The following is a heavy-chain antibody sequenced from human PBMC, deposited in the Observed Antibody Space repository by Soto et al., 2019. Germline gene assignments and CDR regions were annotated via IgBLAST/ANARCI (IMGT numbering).Heavy chain of an antibody. CDR2: IIPIFGTA. Sequence: QVQLVQSGAEVKKPGSSVKVSCKASGGTFSSYAISWVRQAPGQGLEWMGGIIPIFGTANCAQKFQGRVTITADESTSTAYMELSSLRSEDTAVYYCARAQGYSGYDGLSNWGQGTLVTVSS. CDR1: GGTFSSYA. J-gene: IGHJ4*02. V-gene: IGHV1-69*12. D-gene: IGHD5-12*01. CDR3: ARAQGYSGYDGLSN.